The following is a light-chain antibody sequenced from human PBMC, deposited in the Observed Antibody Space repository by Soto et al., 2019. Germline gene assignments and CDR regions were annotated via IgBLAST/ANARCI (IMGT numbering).Light chain of an antibody. V-gene: IGKV3-15*01. Sequence: EIVMTQSPATLSVSPGERATLSCRASQSVSRNLAWYQQKPGQAPRLLIYGASTRATGTPARFSGSGSGTEFTLTISSLQSEDFAVYYCQQYNNWPPWTFGQGTKVEIK. CDR2: GAS. J-gene: IGKJ1*01. CDR1: QSVSRN. CDR3: QQYNNWPPWT.